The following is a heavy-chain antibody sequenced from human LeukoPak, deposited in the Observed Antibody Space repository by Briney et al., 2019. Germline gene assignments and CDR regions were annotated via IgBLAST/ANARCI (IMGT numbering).Heavy chain of an antibody. D-gene: IGHD3-22*01. CDR3: ARDRQYYDSSGYYYGDAFDI. Sequence: QTGGSLRLSCAASGFTFSSYAMHWVRQAPGKGLEWVAVISYDGSNKYYADSVKGRFTISRDNSKNTLYLQMNSLRAEDTAVYYCARDRQYYDSSGYYYGDAFDIWGQGTMVTVSS. J-gene: IGHJ3*02. V-gene: IGHV3-30*04. CDR2: ISYDGSNK. CDR1: GFTFSSYA.